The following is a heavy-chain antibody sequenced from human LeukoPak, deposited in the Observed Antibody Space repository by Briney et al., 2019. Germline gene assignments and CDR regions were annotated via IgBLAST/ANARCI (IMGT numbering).Heavy chain of an antibody. CDR2: IYHSGST. Sequence: KPSETLSLTCAVSGYSISSGYYWGWFRQPPGKGLEWIGSIYHSGSTYYNPSLKSRVTISVDTSKNQFSLKLSSVTAADTAVYYCARRLIVVVPAARRDNWFDPWGQGTLVTVSS. V-gene: IGHV4-38-2*01. J-gene: IGHJ5*02. CDR1: GYSISSGYY. D-gene: IGHD2-2*01. CDR3: ARRLIVVVPAARRDNWFDP.